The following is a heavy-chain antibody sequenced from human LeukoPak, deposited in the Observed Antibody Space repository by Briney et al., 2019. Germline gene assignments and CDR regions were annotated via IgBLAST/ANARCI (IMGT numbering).Heavy chain of an antibody. J-gene: IGHJ6*04. D-gene: IGHD2-2*01. CDR3: ASGYCSSTSCLSHYYYYYGMDV. CDR1: GGSFSGYY. V-gene: IGHV4-34*01. Sequence: SETLSLTCAVYGGSFSGYYWSWIRQPPGKGLEWIGEINHSGSTNYNPPLKSRVTISVDTSKNQFSLKLSSVTAADTAVYYCASGYCSSTSCLSHYYYYYGMDVWGKGTTVTVSS. CDR2: INHSGST.